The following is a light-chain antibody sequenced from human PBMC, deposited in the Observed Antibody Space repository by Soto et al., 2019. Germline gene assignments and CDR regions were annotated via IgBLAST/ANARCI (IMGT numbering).Light chain of an antibody. CDR3: AAWDDSLNGVI. Sequence: QSVLTQPPSASGTPGQRITISCSGSSSNIGSHTVNWHQQVPGTAPKLLIYSNNERPSGVPDLFSGSKSGTSASLAISGLQSGDEADYYCAAWDDSLNGVIFGGGTKVTVL. CDR2: SNN. V-gene: IGLV1-44*01. CDR1: SSNIGSHT. J-gene: IGLJ2*01.